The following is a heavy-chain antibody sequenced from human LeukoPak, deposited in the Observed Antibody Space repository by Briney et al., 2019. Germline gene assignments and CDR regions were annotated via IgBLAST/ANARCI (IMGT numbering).Heavy chain of an antibody. CDR1: GFTFSSYS. V-gene: IGHV3-21*01. D-gene: IGHD3-22*01. CDR2: ISSSSSYI. J-gene: IGHJ4*02. CDR3: AGDPSGYYDYFDY. Sequence: PGGSLRLSCAASGFTFSSYSMNWVRQAPGKGLEWVSSISSSSSYIYYADSVKGRFTISRDNAKNSLYLQMNSLRAEDTAVYYCAGDPSGYYDYFDYWGQGTLVTVSS.